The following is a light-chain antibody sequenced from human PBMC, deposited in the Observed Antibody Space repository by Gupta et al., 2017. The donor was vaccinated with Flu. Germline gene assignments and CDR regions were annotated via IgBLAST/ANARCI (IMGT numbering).Light chain of an antibody. J-gene: IGLJ2*01. Sequence: SIAISCTGTSTDFGSYKYVSWYQQHPGKAPQLLIYDVTNRPSGVSTRFSGSKSGDTASLTISGLQAEDEADYYCSSCTSSTTLVFGGGTRLTVL. CDR2: DVT. CDR1: STDFGSYKY. V-gene: IGLV2-14*03. CDR3: SSCTSSTTLV.